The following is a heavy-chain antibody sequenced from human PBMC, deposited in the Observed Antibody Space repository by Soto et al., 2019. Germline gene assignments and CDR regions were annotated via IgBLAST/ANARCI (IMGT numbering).Heavy chain of an antibody. CDR2: IYYTGST. J-gene: IGHJ3*02. V-gene: IGHV4-39*01. CDR3: ARQGAGDAFDI. Sequence: QLQLQESGPGLVKPSETLSLTCTVSGGSVSSGSSYWGWIRQPPGKGLEWIGSIYYTGSTYDNPSRKSRVTLSVDTSKNQFSLNLRSVTAADTAVFYCARQGAGDAFDIWGQGTMVTVSS. CDR1: GGSVSSGSSY. D-gene: IGHD3-16*01.